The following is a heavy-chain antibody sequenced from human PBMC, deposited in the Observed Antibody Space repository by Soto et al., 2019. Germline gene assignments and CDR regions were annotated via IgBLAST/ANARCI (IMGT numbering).Heavy chain of an antibody. D-gene: IGHD2-21*02. CDR1: GGSISSGDYY. V-gene: IGHV4-30-4*01. Sequence: SETLSLTCTVSGGSISSGDYYWSWIRQPPGKGLEWIGYIYYSGSTYYNPSLKSRVTISVDTSKNQFSLKLSSVTAADTAVYYCASGSSCGADCYAKFDYWGQGTLLTVSS. CDR3: ASGSSCGADCYAKFDY. CDR2: IYYSGST. J-gene: IGHJ4*02.